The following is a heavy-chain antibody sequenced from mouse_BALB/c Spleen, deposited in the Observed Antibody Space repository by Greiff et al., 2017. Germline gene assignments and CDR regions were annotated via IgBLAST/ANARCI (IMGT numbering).Heavy chain of an antibody. J-gene: IGHJ2*01. D-gene: IGHD1-1*01. V-gene: IGHV14-3*02. CDR3: ARSSYVLYYFDY. Sequence: EVQLHQSGAELVKPGASVKLSCTASGFNIKDTYMHWVKQRPEQGLEWIGRIDPANGNTKYDPKFQGKATITADTTSNTAYLQLSSLTSEDTAVYDCARSSYVLYYFDYWGQGTTLTVSS. CDR2: IDPANGNT. CDR1: GFNIKDTY.